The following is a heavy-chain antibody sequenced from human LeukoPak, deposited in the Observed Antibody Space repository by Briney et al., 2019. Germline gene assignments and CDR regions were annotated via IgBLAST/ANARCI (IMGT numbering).Heavy chain of an antibody. CDR2: INSDGTST. Sequence: GGSLRLSCAASGFTFSSYEMNWVRHPPGKGLVWVSRINSDGTSTSYAYSVKGRFTISRDNAKNTLYLQMKSLRVDDTDVYYCAGGYKGDYWGQGTLVTVSS. V-gene: IGHV3-74*01. J-gene: IGHJ4*02. D-gene: IGHD5-24*01. CDR1: GFTFSSYE. CDR3: AGGYKGDY.